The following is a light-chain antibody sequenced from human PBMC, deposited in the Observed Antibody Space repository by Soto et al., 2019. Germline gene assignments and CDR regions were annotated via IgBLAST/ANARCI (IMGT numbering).Light chain of an antibody. CDR3: SSYAGSPAV. CDR1: SSDVGGYNY. V-gene: IGLV2-8*01. CDR2: EVS. Sequence: QSALTQPPSASGSPGQSVTISCTGTSSDVGGYNYVSWYQQHPGKAPKLLIYEVSKRPSGVPDRFSGSKSGNTASLTVSGLQAEDEADYYCSSYAGSPAVFGPGPKVTVL. J-gene: IGLJ1*01.